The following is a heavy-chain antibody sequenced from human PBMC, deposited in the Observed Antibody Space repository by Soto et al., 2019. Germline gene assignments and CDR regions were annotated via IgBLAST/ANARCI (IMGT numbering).Heavy chain of an antibody. CDR3: ARGWLLNWFDP. J-gene: IGHJ5*02. CDR2: IYYSGST. V-gene: IGHV4-59*01. CDR1: GGSISSYY. D-gene: IGHD5-12*01. Sequence: SDTLSLTCTVSGGSISSYYWSWIRQPPGKGLEWIGYIYYSGSTNYNPSLKSRVTISVDTSKNQFSLKLSSVTAADTAVYYCARGWLLNWFDPWGQGTLVTVSS.